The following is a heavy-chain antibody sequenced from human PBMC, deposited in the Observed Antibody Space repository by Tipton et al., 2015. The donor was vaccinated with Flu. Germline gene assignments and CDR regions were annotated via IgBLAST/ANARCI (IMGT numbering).Heavy chain of an antibody. CDR3: ARAESSVWAGYYYGLDV. D-gene: IGHD6-19*01. V-gene: IGHV4-38-2*02. J-gene: IGHJ6*02. CDR2: IHTSGTT. CDR1: GDSIGSDYY. Sequence: TLSLTCSVSGDSIGSDYYWGWIRQSPGKGLEWIGRIHTSGTTYYKPSLKSRVTISMDTSKNQFSLQVRSVTAADTAVYFCARAESSVWAGYYYGLDVWGQGTTVTVSS.